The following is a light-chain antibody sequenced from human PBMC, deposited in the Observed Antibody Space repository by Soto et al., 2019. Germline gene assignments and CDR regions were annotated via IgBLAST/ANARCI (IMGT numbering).Light chain of an antibody. CDR2: DVT. V-gene: IGLV2-8*01. CDR3: SSHAGTSVI. CDR1: SSDVGGYNY. J-gene: IGLJ2*01. Sequence: QSALTQPPSESGSPGQSVTISCTGTSSDVGGYNYVSWYQQHPGKAPKLMIYDVTKRPSGVPDRFSGSKSGNTASLTVSGLQAEDEADYYCSSHAGTSVIFGGGTKLTVL.